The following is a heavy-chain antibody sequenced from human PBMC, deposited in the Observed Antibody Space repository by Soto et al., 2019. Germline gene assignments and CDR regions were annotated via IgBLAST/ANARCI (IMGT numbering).Heavy chain of an antibody. D-gene: IGHD2-21*01. V-gene: IGHV4-59*01. CDR2: MYFNESP. CDR3: ASLWNFFDF. J-gene: IGHJ4*02. Sequence: PSETPSLTCTVSGASISSYYWSWIRQPPGKGLEWIGYMYFNESPKYNPSLKSRVTMSVDTSKNQFSLKLRSVTAADTAVYYCASLWNFFDFWGQGALVTVYS. CDR1: GASISSYY.